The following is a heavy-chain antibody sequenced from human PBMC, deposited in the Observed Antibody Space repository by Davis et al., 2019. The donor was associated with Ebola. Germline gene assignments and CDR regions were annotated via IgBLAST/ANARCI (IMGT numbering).Heavy chain of an antibody. J-gene: IGHJ3*02. Sequence: PSETLSLTCAVYGGSFSGYYWSWIRQPPGKGLEWIGEINHSGSTNYNPSLKSRVTISVDTSKNQFSLKLSSVTAADTAVYYCAALEITIFGVVIGAFDIWGQGTMVTVSS. CDR1: GGSFSGYY. CDR3: AALEITIFGVVIGAFDI. CDR2: INHSGST. V-gene: IGHV4-34*01. D-gene: IGHD3-3*01.